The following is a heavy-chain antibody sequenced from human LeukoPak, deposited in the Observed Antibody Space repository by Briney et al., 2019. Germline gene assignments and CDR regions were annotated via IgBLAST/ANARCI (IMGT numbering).Heavy chain of an antibody. CDR3: AHSPPWEQWLVPYFDY. CDR2: IYWNDDK. Sequence: SGPTLVNPTQTLTLTCTFSGFSLSTSGVGVGWIRQPPGKALEWLALIYWNDDKRYSPSLKSRLTTTKDTSKNQVVLTMTNMDPVDTATYYCAHSPPWEQWLVPYFDYWGQGTLVTVSS. J-gene: IGHJ4*02. V-gene: IGHV2-5*01. D-gene: IGHD6-19*01. CDR1: GFSLSTSGVG.